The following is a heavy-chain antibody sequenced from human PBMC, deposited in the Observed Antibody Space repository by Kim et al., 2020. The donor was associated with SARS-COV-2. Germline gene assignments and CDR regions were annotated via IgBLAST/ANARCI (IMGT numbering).Heavy chain of an antibody. CDR1: GFTFSSYA. CDR3: APLWFGELWNLPPFDY. V-gene: IGHV3-23*03. CDR2: IYSGGSST. J-gene: IGHJ4*02. D-gene: IGHD3-10*01. Sequence: GGSLRLSCAASGFTFSSYAMSWVRQAPGKGLEWVSVIYSGGSSTYYADSVKGRFTISRDNSKNTLYLQMNSLRAEDTAVYYCAPLWFGELWNLPPFDYWGQGTLVTVSS.